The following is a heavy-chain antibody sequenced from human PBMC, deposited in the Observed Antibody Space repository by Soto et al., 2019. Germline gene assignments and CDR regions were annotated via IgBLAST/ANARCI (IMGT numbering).Heavy chain of an antibody. CDR3: AHRTTTVTWWFDP. CDR2: IYWDDDT. V-gene: IGHV2-5*02. Sequence: QITLKESGPPLVKPTQTLTLTCTFSGFSLTTRGVGVGWIRQPPGKPLEWLALIYWDDDTRYSPSLKSRLAIPQDTSKNQVVLTMSNIDPADTGTYFCAHRTTTVTWWFDPWGQGTLVTISS. D-gene: IGHD4-17*01. J-gene: IGHJ5*02. CDR1: GFSLTTRGVG.